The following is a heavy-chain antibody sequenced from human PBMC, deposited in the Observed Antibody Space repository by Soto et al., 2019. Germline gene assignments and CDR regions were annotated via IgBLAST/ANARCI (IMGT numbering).Heavy chain of an antibody. CDR3: AKGLTVRGIQLWLDYFDY. V-gene: IGHV3-23*01. CDR1: GFTFSSYA. D-gene: IGHD5-18*01. CDR2: ISGSGGST. Sequence: GGSLRLSCAASGFTFSSYAMSWVRQAPGKGLEWVSAISGSGGSTYYADSVKGRFTISRDNSKNTLYLQMNSLRAEDTAVYYCAKGLTVRGIQLWLDYFDYWGQGTLVTVSS. J-gene: IGHJ4*02.